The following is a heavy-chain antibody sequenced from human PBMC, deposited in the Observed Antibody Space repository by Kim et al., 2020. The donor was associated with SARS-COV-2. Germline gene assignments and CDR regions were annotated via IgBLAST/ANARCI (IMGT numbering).Heavy chain of an antibody. CDR2: INHSGST. CDR1: GGSFSGYY. Sequence: SETLSLTCAVYGGSFSGYYWSWIRQPPGKGLEWIGEINHSGSTNYNPSLKSRVTISVDTSKNQFSLKLSSVTAADTAVYYCAGYCSGGSCYFDYWGQGTLVTVSS. CDR3: AGYCSGGSCYFDY. V-gene: IGHV4-34*01. D-gene: IGHD2-15*01. J-gene: IGHJ4*02.